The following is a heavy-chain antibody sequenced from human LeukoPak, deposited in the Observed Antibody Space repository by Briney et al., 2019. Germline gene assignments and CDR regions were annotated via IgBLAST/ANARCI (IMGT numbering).Heavy chain of an antibody. J-gene: IGHJ4*02. D-gene: IGHD4-17*01. CDR3: AKEYGDYLADY. CDR1: GFTFSRYG. CDR2: ISYDGSDK. V-gene: IGHV3-30*18. Sequence: GGSLRLSCAASGFTFSRYGMHWVRQAPGQGLEWVAVISYDGSDKYYTDSVKGRFTVSRDNSKNTLYLQMNSLRAEDTAVYYCAKEYGDYLADYWGQGTLVTVSS.